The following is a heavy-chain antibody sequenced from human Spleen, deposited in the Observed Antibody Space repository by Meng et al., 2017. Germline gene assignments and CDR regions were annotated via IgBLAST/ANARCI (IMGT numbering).Heavy chain of an antibody. V-gene: IGHV1-2*06. D-gene: IGHD3-10*01. CDR1: GYTFTGYY. Sequence: ASVKVSCKASGYTFTGYYMHWVRQAPGQGHEWMGRITPNSGGTNYAQKFQGRGTMTRDTSISTAYMELSRLRSDDTAGYYCARDWAYYYGSGSYFDFYYYGVVVWGQGNTVNVAS. J-gene: IGHJ6*02. CDR2: ITPNSGGT. CDR3: ARDWAYYYGSGSYFDFYYYGVVV.